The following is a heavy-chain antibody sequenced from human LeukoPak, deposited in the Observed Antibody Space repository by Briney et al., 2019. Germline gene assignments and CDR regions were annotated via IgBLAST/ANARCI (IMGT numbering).Heavy chain of an antibody. J-gene: IGHJ3*02. CDR3: ARELVTTVTTVDAFDI. CDR2: ISAYNGNT. D-gene: IGHD4-17*01. V-gene: IGHV1-18*01. Sequence: GSVKVSCKASGYTFTSYGISWVRQAPGQGLEWMGWISAYNGNTNYAQKLQGRVTMTTDTSTSTAYMELRSLRSDDTAVYYCARELVTTVTTVDAFDIWGQGTMVTVSS. CDR1: GYTFTSYG.